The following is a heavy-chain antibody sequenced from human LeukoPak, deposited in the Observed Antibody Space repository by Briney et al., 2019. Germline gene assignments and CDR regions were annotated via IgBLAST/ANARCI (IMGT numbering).Heavy chain of an antibody. CDR3: AREGGYCSSTSCYNYFDY. V-gene: IGHV1-2*04. J-gene: IGHJ4*02. CDR1: GYTFTGYY. D-gene: IGHD2-2*02. Sequence: GASVKVSCKASGYTFTGYYMHWVRQAPGQGLEWMGWINPNSGGINYAQKFQGWVTMTRDTSISTAYMELSRLRSDDTAVYYCAREGGYCSSTSCYNYFDYWGQGTLVTVSS. CDR2: INPNSGGI.